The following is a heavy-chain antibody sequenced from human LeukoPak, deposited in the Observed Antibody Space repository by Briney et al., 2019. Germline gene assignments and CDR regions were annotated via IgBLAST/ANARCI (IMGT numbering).Heavy chain of an antibody. D-gene: IGHD6-19*01. J-gene: IGHJ5*02. Sequence: ASVKVSCKASGYTLTDYYMHWVRQAPGRGLEWMGRINPNSGGTNYAQKFQGRVTMTRDTSISTVYMELSSLRSEDTAVYYCARDVSSGSGSGWFDPWGQGTLVTVSS. CDR1: GYTLTDYY. V-gene: IGHV1-2*06. CDR3: ARDVSSGSGSGWFDP. CDR2: INPNSGGT.